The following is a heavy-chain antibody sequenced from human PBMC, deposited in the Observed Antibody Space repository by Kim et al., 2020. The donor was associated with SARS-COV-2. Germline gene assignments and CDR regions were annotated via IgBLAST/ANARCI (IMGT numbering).Heavy chain of an antibody. D-gene: IGHD1-26*01. CDR3: ARDWAIVGATSGC. V-gene: IGHV3-21*01. J-gene: IGHJ4*02. Sequence: YADSGKGRFTNSRDNAKNSLYLQMNSLRAEDAAVYYCARDWAIVGATSGCWGQGTLVTVSS.